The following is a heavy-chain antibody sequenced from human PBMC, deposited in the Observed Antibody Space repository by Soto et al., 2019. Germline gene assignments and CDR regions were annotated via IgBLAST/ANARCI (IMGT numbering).Heavy chain of an antibody. CDR1: GFTFSSYG. Sequence: GGSLRLSCAASGFTFSSYGMHWVRQAPGKGLEWVAVISYDGSNKYYADSVKGRFTISRDNAKNSLYLQMNSLRAEDTAVYYCARSIKRGYYFDYYYGMDVWGQGTTVTVSS. J-gene: IGHJ6*02. CDR3: ARSIKRGYYFDYYYGMDV. V-gene: IGHV3-30*03. D-gene: IGHD3-22*01. CDR2: ISYDGSNK.